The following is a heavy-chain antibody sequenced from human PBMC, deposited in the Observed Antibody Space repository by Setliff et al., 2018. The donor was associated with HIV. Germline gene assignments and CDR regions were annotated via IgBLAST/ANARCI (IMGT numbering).Heavy chain of an antibody. V-gene: IGHV4-38-2*02. CDR3: AREPYDYVWGSYERGFPLRDAFDI. J-gene: IGHJ3*02. D-gene: IGHD3-16*01. Sequence: SETLSLTCTVSGDFFSSDYYWGWIRQPPGRGLEWIGSIYYSGSTNYNPSLKSRVTISVDTSKNQFSLKLSSVTAADTAVYYCAREPYDYVWGSYERGFPLRDAFDIWGQGTMVTVSS. CDR2: IYYSGST. CDR1: GDFFSSDYY.